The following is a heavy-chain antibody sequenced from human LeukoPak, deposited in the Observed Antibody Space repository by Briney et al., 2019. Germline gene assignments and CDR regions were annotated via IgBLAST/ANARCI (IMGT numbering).Heavy chain of an antibody. CDR3: ARRRGGTSDYDY. CDR2: IHHSGST. Sequence: SETLSLTCTVSGGSINSGNYYWGWIRQPPGKGLEWIGNIHHSGSTYYSPSLKSRVTISVDTSMTQFSLKMNSVTAADTAVYYCARRRGGTSDYDYWGQGTLVTVSS. J-gene: IGHJ4*02. D-gene: IGHD2-15*01. CDR1: GGSINSGNYY. V-gene: IGHV4-39*01.